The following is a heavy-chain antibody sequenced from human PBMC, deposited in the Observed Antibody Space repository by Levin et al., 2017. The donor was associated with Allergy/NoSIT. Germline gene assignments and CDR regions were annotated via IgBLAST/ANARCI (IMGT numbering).Heavy chain of an antibody. V-gene: IGHV1-2*02. Sequence: GESLKISCKASGYTFTAYYMHWVRQAPGQGLEWMGWINPNSGGTNYAQKFQGRVTMTSDTSISTAYMELGRLRSDDTAVYYCARGSTTSGWYENYWGQGTLVTVSS. CDR3: ARGSTTSGWYENY. D-gene: IGHD6-19*01. J-gene: IGHJ4*02. CDR2: INPNSGGT. CDR1: GYTFTAYY.